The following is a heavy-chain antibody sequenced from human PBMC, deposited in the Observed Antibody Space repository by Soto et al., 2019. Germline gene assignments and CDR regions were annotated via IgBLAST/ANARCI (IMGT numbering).Heavy chain of an antibody. D-gene: IGHD3-10*01. J-gene: IGHJ6*02. V-gene: IGHV3-48*02. CDR3: ARDTYGSGSYYLGGYYYYGMDV. CDR1: GFTFSSYS. Sequence: EVQLVESGGGLVQPGGSLRLSCAASGFTFSSYSMNWVRQAPGKGLEWVSYISSSSTIYYADSVKGRFTISRDNAKNSLYLQMNSLRDEDTAVYYCARDTYGSGSYYLGGYYYYGMDVWGQGTTVTVSS. CDR2: ISSSSTI.